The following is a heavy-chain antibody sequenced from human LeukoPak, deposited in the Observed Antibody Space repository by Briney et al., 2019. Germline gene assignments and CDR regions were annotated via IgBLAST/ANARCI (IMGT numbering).Heavy chain of an antibody. CDR3: AREYNYYDSSGWDAFEI. V-gene: IGHV4-59*01. D-gene: IGHD3-22*01. CDR1: SGSISGYY. J-gene: IGHJ3*02. CDR2: IYYSGST. Sequence: SETLSLTCSVSSGSISGYYWNWIRQSPGKGLEWIGYIYYSGSTNYNPSLTGRVTISVDTSKNQFSLKLSSVTAADTAVYYCAREYNYYDSSGWDAFEIWGQGTMVTVSS.